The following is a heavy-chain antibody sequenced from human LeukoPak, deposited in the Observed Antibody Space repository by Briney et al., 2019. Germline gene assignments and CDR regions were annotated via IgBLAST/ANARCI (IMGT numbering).Heavy chain of an antibody. J-gene: IGHJ4*02. CDR3: SRHFYSSYYFDF. D-gene: IGHD4-11*01. CDR1: GGSISSSSYY. V-gene: IGHV4-39*01. CDR2: IYYSGST. Sequence: SETLSLTCTVSGGSISSSSYYWGWIRQPPGKGLEWIGSIYYSGSTYYNPSLKSRVTISVDTSKNQFSLKLISVTAADTAVYYCSRHFYSSYYFDFWGQGTLVTVSS.